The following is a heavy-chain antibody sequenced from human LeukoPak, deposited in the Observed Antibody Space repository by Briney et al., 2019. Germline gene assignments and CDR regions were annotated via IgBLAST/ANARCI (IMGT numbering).Heavy chain of an antibody. CDR2: ISGDGSRT. V-gene: IGHV3-23*01. CDR3: AVDCSTSTCYGQSAFDI. Sequence: GGSLRLSCTASGITFNSYAMDRVRQAPGKGLEWVSAISGDGSRTYFADSVTGRFTSSRDNSESTLYLQMNSLRAEDTAVYYCAVDCSTSTCYGQSAFDIWGQGTMVTVSS. D-gene: IGHD2-2*01. J-gene: IGHJ3*02. CDR1: GITFNSYA.